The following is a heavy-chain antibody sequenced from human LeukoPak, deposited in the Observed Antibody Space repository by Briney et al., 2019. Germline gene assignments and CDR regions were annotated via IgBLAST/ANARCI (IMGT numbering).Heavy chain of an antibody. CDR3: AREPHPWYGGNSWLDP. Sequence: SVKVSCKASGGTFSSYAISWVRQAPGQGLEWMGGIIPIFGTANYAQKFQGRVTITTDESTSTAYMELSSLRSEDTAVYYCAREPHPWYGGNSWLDPWGQGTLVTVSS. V-gene: IGHV1-69*05. D-gene: IGHD4-23*01. CDR2: IIPIFGTA. CDR1: GGTFSSYA. J-gene: IGHJ5*02.